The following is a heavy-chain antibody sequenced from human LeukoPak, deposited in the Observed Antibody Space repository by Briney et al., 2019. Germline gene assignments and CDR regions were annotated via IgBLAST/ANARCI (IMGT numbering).Heavy chain of an antibody. D-gene: IGHD1-26*01. V-gene: IGHV3-15*01. J-gene: IGHJ4*02. CDR1: GFTFSNAW. Sequence: GRSLRLSCAASGFTFSNAWMTWVRQAPGKGLEWIGRIKSKTDGGTIDYAAPVKGRFTISRDDSKNTLYLQMNSLKTEDTAFYFCTTDMWATGYWGQGTLVTVSS. CDR3: TTDMWATGY. CDR2: IKSKTDGGTI.